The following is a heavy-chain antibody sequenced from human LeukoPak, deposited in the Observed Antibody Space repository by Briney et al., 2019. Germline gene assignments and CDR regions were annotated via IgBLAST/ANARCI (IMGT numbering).Heavy chain of an antibody. D-gene: IGHD6-13*01. CDR3: ARVSGIAAAGTSEYFQH. Sequence: TSETLSLTCTVSGGSISSYYWSWIRQPPGKGLEWIGYIYYSGSTNYNPSLKSRVTISVDTSKNQFSLKLSSVTAADTAVYYCARVSGIAAAGTSEYFQHWGQGTLVTVSS. V-gene: IGHV4-59*08. J-gene: IGHJ1*01. CDR1: GGSISSYY. CDR2: IYYSGST.